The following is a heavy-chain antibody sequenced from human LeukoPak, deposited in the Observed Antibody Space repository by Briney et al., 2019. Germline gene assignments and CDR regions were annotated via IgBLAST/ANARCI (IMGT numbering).Heavy chain of an antibody. CDR3: ASSYDSSAKTLDY. J-gene: IGHJ4*02. D-gene: IGHD3-22*01. V-gene: IGHV1-2*02. CDR2: INPNSGGT. Sequence: ASVKVSCKASGYTFTGYYMHWVRQAPGQGLEWMGWINPNSGGTNYAQKFQGRVTMTRDTSISTAYMELSSLRSEDTAVYYCASSYDSSAKTLDYWGQGTLVTVSS. CDR1: GYTFTGYY.